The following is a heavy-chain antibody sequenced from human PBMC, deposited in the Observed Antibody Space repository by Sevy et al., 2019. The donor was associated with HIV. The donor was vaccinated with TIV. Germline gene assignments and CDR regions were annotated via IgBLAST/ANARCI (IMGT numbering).Heavy chain of an antibody. CDR1: GFTFSSYG. Sequence: GGSLRLSCAASGFTFSSYGMHWVRQAPGKGLEWVAFIQYDGSNKYYSDSVKGRFTVSRDSSKNTLYLQLNSLRGDDTAMYYCAKDGTDFVAAPYSLFDPWGQGTLVTVSS. J-gene: IGHJ5*02. V-gene: IGHV3-30*02. CDR3: AKDGTDFVAAPYSLFDP. D-gene: IGHD6-6*01. CDR2: IQYDGSNK.